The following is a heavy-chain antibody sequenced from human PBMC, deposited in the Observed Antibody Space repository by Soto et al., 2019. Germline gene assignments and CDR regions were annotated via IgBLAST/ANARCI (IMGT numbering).Heavy chain of an antibody. CDR3: AKGGANWYFDY. J-gene: IGHJ4*02. D-gene: IGHD1-1*01. CDR1: GFSFRSFP. Sequence: EVQLLQSGGGLVQPGGSLRLSCAASGFSFRSFPMSWVRQAPGKGLESVAVIMGTGGKTYYADSVQGRFTISRDDSTSTVFLQMYSLRADDTATYYCAKGGANWYFDYRGQGTLVTVTS. CDR2: IMGTGGKT. V-gene: IGHV3-23*01.